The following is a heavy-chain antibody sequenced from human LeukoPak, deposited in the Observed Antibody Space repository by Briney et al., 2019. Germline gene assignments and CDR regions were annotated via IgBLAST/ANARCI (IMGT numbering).Heavy chain of an antibody. D-gene: IGHD6-19*01. Sequence: PSETLSLTCTVSGYSISSGYYWGWIRQPPGKGLEWIGSIYHSGSTYYNPSLKSRVTISVDTSKNQFSLKLSSVTAADTAVYYCAGDHYGSGPVSGYWGQGTLVTVSS. J-gene: IGHJ4*02. CDR2: IYHSGST. CDR3: AGDHYGSGPVSGY. CDR1: GYSISSGYY. V-gene: IGHV4-38-2*02.